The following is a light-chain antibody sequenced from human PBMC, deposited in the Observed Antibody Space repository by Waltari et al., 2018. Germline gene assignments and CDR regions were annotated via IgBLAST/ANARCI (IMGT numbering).Light chain of an antibody. J-gene: IGLJ3*02. CDR2: DVT. Sequence: QSALTQPASVSGSPGQSITISCIGTSSDIGAYDYVSWSQQTPGKAPKLLIYDVTKWPSWISNRFTGSKSGNTASLTISGLQTEYEAHYYCSSFTSSTTWVFGGGTKVTVL. CDR1: SSDIGAYDY. CDR3: SSFTSSTTWV. V-gene: IGLV2-14*03.